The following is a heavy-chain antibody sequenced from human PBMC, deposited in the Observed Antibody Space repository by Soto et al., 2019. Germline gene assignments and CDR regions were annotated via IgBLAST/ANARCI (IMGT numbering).Heavy chain of an antibody. D-gene: IGHD2-2*01. V-gene: IGHV1-2*02. J-gene: IGHJ4*02. Sequence: ASVKVSCKPPGYTFNAYYIHWVRQAPGQGLEWMGWINPNSGGTNYAQKFQGRVAMTRDTSISTAYMELSRLRSDDTAVYYCARFFVPRGCVVPSVPSLVFWGLGALVTVSS. CDR3: ARFFVPRGCVVPSVPSLVF. CDR2: INPNSGGT. CDR1: GYTFNAYY.